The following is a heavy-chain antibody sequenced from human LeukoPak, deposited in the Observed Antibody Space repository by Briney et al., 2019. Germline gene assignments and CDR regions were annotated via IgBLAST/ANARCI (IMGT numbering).Heavy chain of an antibody. CDR3: ARLKQPYYDFWSGYCWFDP. J-gene: IGHJ5*02. D-gene: IGHD3-3*01. CDR2: IYYSGST. V-gene: IGHV4-59*11. CDR1: GGSFSGHY. Sequence: SETLFLTCAVYGGSFSGHYWSWIRQPPGKGLEWIGYIYYSGSTNYNPSLKSRVTISVDTSKNQFSLKLSSVTAADTAVYYCARLKQPYYDFWSGYCWFDPWGQGTLVTVSS.